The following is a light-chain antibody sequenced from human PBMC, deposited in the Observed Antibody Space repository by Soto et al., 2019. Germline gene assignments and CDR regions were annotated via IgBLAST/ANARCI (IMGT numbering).Light chain of an antibody. CDR1: QSISSW. CDR2: KAS. J-gene: IGKJ2*01. Sequence: DIQMTQSPSTLSASVGDRVTITCRASQSISSWLAWYQQKPGKAPKLLIYKASSLESGVPSRFSGGGSGTEFTLTISSLQPDDFATYYCQLYDSYSYTFGQGTKLEI. V-gene: IGKV1-5*03. CDR3: QLYDSYSYT.